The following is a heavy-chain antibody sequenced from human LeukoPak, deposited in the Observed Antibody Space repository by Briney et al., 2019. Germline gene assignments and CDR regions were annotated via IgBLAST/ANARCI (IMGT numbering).Heavy chain of an antibody. CDR1: GGSTSSYY. Sequence: SETLSLTCTVSGGSTSSYYWSWIRQPAGKALEWIGRIYTSGSTNYNPSLKSRVTISVDKSKNQFSLKLSSVTAADTAVYYCARVVLGYCSSTSCSDNWFDPWGQGTLVTVSS. J-gene: IGHJ5*02. CDR3: ARVVLGYCSSTSCSDNWFDP. CDR2: IYTSGST. D-gene: IGHD2-2*01. V-gene: IGHV4-4*07.